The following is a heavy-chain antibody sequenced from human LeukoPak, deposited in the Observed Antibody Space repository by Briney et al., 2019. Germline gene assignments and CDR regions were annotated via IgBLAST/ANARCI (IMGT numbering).Heavy chain of an antibody. CDR1: GYTFTKEA. D-gene: IGHD4-17*01. V-gene: IGHV1-69*06. CDR2: IIPIFGTA. CDR3: ARNPDYGDYNYYYYYMDV. Sequence: SVKVSCKAFGYTFTKEAISWVRQDPGQGLEWMGGIIPIFGTANYAQKFQGRVTITADKSTSTAYMELSSLRSEDTAVYYCARNPDYGDYNYYYYYMDVWGKGTTVTVSS. J-gene: IGHJ6*03.